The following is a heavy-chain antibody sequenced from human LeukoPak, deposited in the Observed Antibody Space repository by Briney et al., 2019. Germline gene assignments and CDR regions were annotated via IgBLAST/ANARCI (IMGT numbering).Heavy chain of an antibody. D-gene: IGHD3-10*01. CDR3: AKDLRGSSGSFFDY. CDR2: LIGGGGNT. J-gene: IGHJ4*02. V-gene: IGHV3-23*01. Sequence: PGGSLRLSCAASGFTFSSHVLSWVRQAPGKGLEWVSALIGGGGNTYYAASVKGRFTISRDNSKNTLYLQMSSLRAEDTAVYYCAKDLRGSSGSFFDYWGQGTLVTVSS. CDR1: GFTFSSHV.